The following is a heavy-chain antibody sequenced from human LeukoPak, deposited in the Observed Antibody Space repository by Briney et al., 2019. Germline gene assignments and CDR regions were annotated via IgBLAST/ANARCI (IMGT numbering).Heavy chain of an antibody. D-gene: IGHD4/OR15-4a*01. Sequence: GGSLRLSCEVSGLTFRGYGMHWVRQAPGKGLEWVAIIWFDGGLKYYADSVKGRFTISRDDSKNTLYLQMDSLRVEDTAVYYCARAGCCNYANCYYDYWGQGTLVTVSS. CDR2: IWFDGGLK. CDR1: GLTFRGYG. CDR3: ARAGCCNYANCYYDY. V-gene: IGHV3-33*01. J-gene: IGHJ4*02.